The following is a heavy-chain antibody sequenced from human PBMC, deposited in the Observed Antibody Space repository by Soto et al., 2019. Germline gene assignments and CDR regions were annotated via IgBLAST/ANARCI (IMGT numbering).Heavy chain of an antibody. D-gene: IGHD3-3*01. CDR1: GGSFSGYY. V-gene: IGHV4-34*01. CDR2: INHSGST. J-gene: IGHJ5*02. CDR3: AREWGTIFGVVTPRGWFDP. Sequence: QVQLQQWGAGLLKPSETLSLTCAVYGGSFSGYYWSWIRQPPGKGLEWIGEINHSGSTNYNPSLKSRVTISVDTSKNQFSLKLSSVTAADTAVYYCAREWGTIFGVVTPRGWFDPWGQGTLVTVSS.